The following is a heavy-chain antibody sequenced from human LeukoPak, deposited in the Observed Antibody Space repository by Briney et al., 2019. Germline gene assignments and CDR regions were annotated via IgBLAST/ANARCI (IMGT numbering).Heavy chain of an antibody. CDR2: IYPRDGHI. V-gene: IGHV5-51*01. Sequence: GGALKIFCWGSGYSFTNYLIGLVRQIPGKGVEGMGIIYPRDGHIRYSPSFRGQVTIPGDKSITTAYMQWNSLKASDTAMYYCARTGYYGHAPKWYFDLWGRGTLVTVSS. CDR1: GYSFTNYL. J-gene: IGHJ2*01. CDR3: ARTGYYGHAPKWYFDL. D-gene: IGHD3-9*01.